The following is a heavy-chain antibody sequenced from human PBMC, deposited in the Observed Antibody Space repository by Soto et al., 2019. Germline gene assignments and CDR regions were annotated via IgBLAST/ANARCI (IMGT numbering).Heavy chain of an antibody. CDR2: IYYSGST. V-gene: IGHV4-59*01. CDR3: ARDRGYCSGGSCYWRGGNWFDP. J-gene: IGHJ5*02. Sequence: QVQLQESGPGLVKPSETLSLTCTVSGGSISSYYWSWIRQPPGKGLEWIGYIYYSGSTNYNPSHKNRVTKSVDTSKNQFSLKLSSVTAADTAVYYCARDRGYCSGGSCYWRGGNWFDPWGQGNMVTVSS. CDR1: GGSISSYY. D-gene: IGHD2-15*01.